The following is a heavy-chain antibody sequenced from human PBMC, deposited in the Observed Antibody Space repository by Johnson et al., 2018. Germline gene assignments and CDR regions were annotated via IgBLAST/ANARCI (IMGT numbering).Heavy chain of an antibody. CDR2: MYYSGST. CDR3: ARGERIAVAGSYYYYMDV. J-gene: IGHJ6*03. Sequence: QEQLQASGPGLVKPSETXSLTCTVSGGSNSSYYWSCLRQPHGKGLEWLGFMYYSGSTTYTPSLKSRVTISVDTSKNQFSLKLGSVTAADTAVYYCARGERIAVAGSYYYYMDVWGKGTTVTVSS. CDR1: GGSNSSYY. V-gene: IGHV4-59*01. D-gene: IGHD6-19*01.